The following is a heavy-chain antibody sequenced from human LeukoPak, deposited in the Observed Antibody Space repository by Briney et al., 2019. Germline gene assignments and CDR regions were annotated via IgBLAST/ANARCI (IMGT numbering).Heavy chain of an antibody. J-gene: IGHJ4*02. CDR2: IYYTGST. CDR1: GGSISSSSYY. Sequence: KPSETLSLTCTVSGGSISSSSYYWGWIRQPPGKGLEWIGTIYYTGSTYYNPSLKSRVTISVDTSKNQFSLKLSSVTAADTAVYYCATDRLLLLGVTGSWGQGTLVTVSS. D-gene: IGHD3-10*01. V-gene: IGHV4-39*07. CDR3: ATDRLLLLGVTGS.